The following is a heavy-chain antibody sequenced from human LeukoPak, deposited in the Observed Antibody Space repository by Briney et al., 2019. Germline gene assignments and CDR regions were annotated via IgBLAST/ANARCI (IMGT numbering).Heavy chain of an antibody. CDR1: GFTFSSYS. Sequence: GGSLRLSCAASGFTFSSYSMNCVRQAPGKGLDWFSYISSSSSTIYYADSVKGRFTISRDHAKNSLYLQMNSLRAEDTAVYYCASPWRYYYDSSGHDAFDIWGQGTMVAVSS. CDR3: ASPWRYYYDSSGHDAFDI. CDR2: ISSSSSTI. J-gene: IGHJ3*02. D-gene: IGHD3-22*01. V-gene: IGHV3-48*01.